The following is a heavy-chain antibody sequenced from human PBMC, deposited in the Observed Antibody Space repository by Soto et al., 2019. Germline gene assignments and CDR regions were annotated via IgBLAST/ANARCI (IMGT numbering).Heavy chain of an antibody. V-gene: IGHV1-69*13. CDR3: ASSGGYCSGGSCYSGYY. J-gene: IGHJ4*02. CDR2: IIPIFGTA. D-gene: IGHD2-15*01. Sequence: SVKVSCKASGGTFSSYAISWVRQAPGQGLEWMGGIIPIFGTANYAQKFQGRVTITADESTSTAYMELSSLRAEDTAVYYCASSGGYCSGGSCYSGYYWGQGTLVTVSS. CDR1: GGTFSSYA.